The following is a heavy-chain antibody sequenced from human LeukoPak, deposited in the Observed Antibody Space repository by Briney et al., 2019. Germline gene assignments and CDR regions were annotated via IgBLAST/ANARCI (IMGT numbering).Heavy chain of an antibody. J-gene: IGHJ4*02. D-gene: IGHD4-17*01. CDR3: ARDRDYGDYVGEYYFDY. Sequence: GGSLRLPCAASGFLFSAFSMNWVRQAPGKGLEWIAYISDTGTSVYYADSVKGRFTISRDNSKNTLYLQMNSLRAEDTAVYYCARDRDYGDYVGEYYFDYWGQGTLVTVSS. V-gene: IGHV3-48*01. CDR1: GFLFSAFS. CDR2: ISDTGTSV.